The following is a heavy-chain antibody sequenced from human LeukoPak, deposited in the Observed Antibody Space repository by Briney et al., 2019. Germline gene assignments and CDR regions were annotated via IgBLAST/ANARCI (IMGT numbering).Heavy chain of an antibody. Sequence: ASVKVSCKASSYTFTSYGISWVRQAPGQGLEWMGWISAYNGNTNYAQKLQGRVTMTTDTSTSTAYMELRSLRSDDTAVYYCARASHDSSGYQYYYYYGMDVWGQGTTVTVSS. CDR1: SYTFTSYG. V-gene: IGHV1-18*01. D-gene: IGHD3-22*01. J-gene: IGHJ6*02. CDR3: ARASHDSSGYQYYYYYGMDV. CDR2: ISAYNGNT.